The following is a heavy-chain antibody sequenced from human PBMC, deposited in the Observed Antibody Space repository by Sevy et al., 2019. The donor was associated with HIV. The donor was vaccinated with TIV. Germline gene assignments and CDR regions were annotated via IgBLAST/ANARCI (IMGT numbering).Heavy chain of an antibody. CDR1: GFTFSSYS. D-gene: IGHD3-22*01. Sequence: GGSLRLSCAASGFTFSSYSMNWVRQAPGKGLEWVSYIISSSSTIYYADSVKGRFTISRDNAKNSLYLQMNSLRAEDTAVYYCARDSITMIRRGAFDIWGQGTMVTVSS. J-gene: IGHJ3*02. CDR2: IISSSSTI. CDR3: ARDSITMIRRGAFDI. V-gene: IGHV3-48*01.